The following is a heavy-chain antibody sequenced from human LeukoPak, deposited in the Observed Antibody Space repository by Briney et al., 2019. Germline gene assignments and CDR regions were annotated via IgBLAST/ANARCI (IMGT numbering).Heavy chain of an antibody. V-gene: IGHV3-74*01. J-gene: IGHJ4*02. Sequence: GGSLRLSCAASGFTLSSYWMHWVRRGPGKGLVWVSRINSDGSITYADSVKGRFTTSRDDAKNTLHLQMNSLRAEDTAVYYCARGASFGYWGQGTLVTVSS. D-gene: IGHD1-26*01. CDR3: ARGASFGY. CDR2: INSDGSIT. CDR1: GFTLSSYW.